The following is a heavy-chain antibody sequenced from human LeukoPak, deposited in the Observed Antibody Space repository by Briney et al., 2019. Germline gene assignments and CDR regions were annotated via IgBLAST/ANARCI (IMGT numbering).Heavy chain of an antibody. Sequence: SETLSLTCAVYGGSFSGYCWSWIRQPPGKGLEWIGEINHSGSTNYNPSLKSRVTISADTSKNQFSLRLSSVTAADTAVYYCARRPTGIDYWGQGTLVTVSS. V-gene: IGHV4-34*01. CDR3: ARRPTGIDY. CDR1: GGSFSGYC. CDR2: INHSGST. D-gene: IGHD4-17*01. J-gene: IGHJ4*02.